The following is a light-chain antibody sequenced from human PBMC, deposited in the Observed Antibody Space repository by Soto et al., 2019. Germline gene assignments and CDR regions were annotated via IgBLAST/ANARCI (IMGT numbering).Light chain of an antibody. CDR3: SSYAGSNNLV. CDR2: EVT. Sequence: QSVLTQPPSASGSPGQSVIISCTGTSSDVGGYKYVSWYQQHPGKAPKLMIYEVTKRPSGVPDRFSGSKSGNTASLTVSGLQAEDEADYYCSSYAGSNNLVFGGGTKLTVL. V-gene: IGLV2-8*01. CDR1: SSDVGGYKY. J-gene: IGLJ2*01.